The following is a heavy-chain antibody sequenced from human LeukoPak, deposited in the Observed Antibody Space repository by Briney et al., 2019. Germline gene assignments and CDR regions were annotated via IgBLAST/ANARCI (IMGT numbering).Heavy chain of an antibody. CDR2: IIPIFGTA. CDR3: ARGRRSLEWLPIDY. J-gene: IGHJ4*02. D-gene: IGHD3-3*01. V-gene: IGHV1-69*05. CDR1: GGTFSSYA. Sequence: SVKVSCKASGGTFSSYAISWVRQAPGQGLEWMGGIIPIFGTANYAQKFQGRVTITTDESTSTAYMELSSLRSEDTAVYYCARGRRSLEWLPIDYWGQGTLVTVSS.